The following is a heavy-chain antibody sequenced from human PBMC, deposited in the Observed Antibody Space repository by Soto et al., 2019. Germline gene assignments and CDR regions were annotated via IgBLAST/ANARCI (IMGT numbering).Heavy chain of an antibody. D-gene: IGHD3-9*01. Sequence: PGGSLRLSCAASGFTFSSYAMSWVRQAPGKGLEWVSAISGSGGSTYYADSVKGRFTISRDNSKNTLYLQMNSLRAEDTAVYYCAKALRFRYDILTGFDYWGQGTLVTVSS. CDR2: ISGSGGST. CDR1: GFTFSSYA. V-gene: IGHV3-23*01. J-gene: IGHJ4*02. CDR3: AKALRFRYDILTGFDY.